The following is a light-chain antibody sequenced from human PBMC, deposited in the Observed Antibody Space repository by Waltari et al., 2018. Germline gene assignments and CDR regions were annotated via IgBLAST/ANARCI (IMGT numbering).Light chain of an antibody. V-gene: IGLV3-27*01. CDR1: EYGKKS. Sequence: SALTPPSPVSVSPGPTATIHCSGNEYGKKSVRWLQLKPGQAPVVVIYTDNERPSGIPERFAGSDSGTTVTLTITGAQREDEADYYCYSTADNNWVFGGGTKLTVL. J-gene: IGLJ3*02. CDR2: TDN. CDR3: YSTADNNWV.